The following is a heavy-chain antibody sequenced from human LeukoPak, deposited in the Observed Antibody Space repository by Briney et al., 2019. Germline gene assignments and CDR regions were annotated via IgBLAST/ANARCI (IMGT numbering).Heavy chain of an antibody. V-gene: IGHV1-2*02. D-gene: IGHD6-13*01. J-gene: IGHJ4*02. CDR3: ARVGYSSSWYQSIGSFDY. Sequence: GASVKVSCKASGYTFNVNYMHWVRQAPGQGREWMGWISAYNGNTNYAQKLQGRVTMTRDTSISTAYMELSRLRSDDTAVYYCARVGYSSSWYQSIGSFDYWGQGNLVTVSS. CDR2: ISAYNGNT. CDR1: GYTFNVNY.